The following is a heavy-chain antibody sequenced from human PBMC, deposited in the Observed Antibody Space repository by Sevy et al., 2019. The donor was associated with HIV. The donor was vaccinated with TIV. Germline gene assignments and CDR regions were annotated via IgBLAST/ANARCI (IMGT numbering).Heavy chain of an antibody. V-gene: IGHV1-2*06. D-gene: IGHD1-7*01. CDR2: VYPNSGGT. CDR3: ARDGGGGTTNSGMDV. CDR1: GYTFTGDY. Sequence: ASVKVSCKASGYTFTGDYLHWVRQAPGQGLEWMGRVYPNSGGTNYAQKFQGRVTMTRDTSISTAYMELNRLTSDDTAGYYCARDGGGGTTNSGMDVWGQGTTVTVSS. J-gene: IGHJ6*02.